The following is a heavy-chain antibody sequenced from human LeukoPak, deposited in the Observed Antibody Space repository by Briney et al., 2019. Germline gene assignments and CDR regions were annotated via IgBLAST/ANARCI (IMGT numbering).Heavy chain of an antibody. CDR2: ISGSGANT. V-gene: IGHV3-23*01. D-gene: IGHD3-10*01. CDR3: GKANMVRGVTLKFDY. Sequence: GGSLRLSCAASGFTFSSYDMPWVRQAPGKGLEWVTGISGSGANTSYADSVKGRFTISRDTSKKTLCLEMNRLRAEDTAVYYCGKANMVRGVTLKFDYWGQGTLVTVSS. CDR1: GFTFSSYD. J-gene: IGHJ4*02.